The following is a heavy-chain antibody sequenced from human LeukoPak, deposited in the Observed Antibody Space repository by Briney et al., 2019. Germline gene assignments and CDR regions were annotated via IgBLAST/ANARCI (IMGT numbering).Heavy chain of an antibody. V-gene: IGHV3-11*01. CDR2: ISGVASDI. CDR3: ARGGALGMDV. J-gene: IGHJ6*02. D-gene: IGHD1-26*01. CDR1: EFTFSDYY. Sequence: GGSLRLSCAASEFTFSDYYMTWIRQAPGKGLEWVSYISGVASDIYYGDSVKGRFTISRDNAKNSVYLQMNSLRAEDTAVYYCARGGALGMDVWGQGTTVTVSS.